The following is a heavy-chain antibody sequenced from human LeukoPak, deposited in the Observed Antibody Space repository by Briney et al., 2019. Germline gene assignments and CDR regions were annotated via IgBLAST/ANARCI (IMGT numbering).Heavy chain of an antibody. J-gene: IGHJ6*02. CDR2: IIPILGIA. D-gene: IGHD2-21*02. V-gene: IGHV1-69*04. Sequence: SVKVSCKASGGTFSSYAISWVRQAPGQGLEWMGRIIPILGIANYAQKFQGRVTITADKSTSTAYMELSSLRSEDTAVYYCARGGCGGDCYSGVDVWGQGTTVTVSS. CDR1: GGTFSSYA. CDR3: ARGGCGGDCYSGVDV.